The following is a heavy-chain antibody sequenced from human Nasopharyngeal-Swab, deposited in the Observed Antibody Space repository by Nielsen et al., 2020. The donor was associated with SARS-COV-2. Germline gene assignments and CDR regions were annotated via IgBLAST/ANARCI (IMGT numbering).Heavy chain of an antibody. CDR3: ARDPVLPNFAWRFDP. V-gene: IGHV1-2*06. D-gene: IGHD3-9*01. Sequence: VREAPGQGLEWIGRINFNSGGTSSAQKFAGRVSMTWDTSRTTAYMELSGLRSDDTAVYYCARDPVLPNFAWRFDPWGQGTLVTVSS. CDR2: INFNSGGT. J-gene: IGHJ5*02.